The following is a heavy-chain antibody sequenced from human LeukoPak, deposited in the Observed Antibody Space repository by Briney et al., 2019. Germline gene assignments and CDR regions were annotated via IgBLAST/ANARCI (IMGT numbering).Heavy chain of an antibody. V-gene: IGHV3-11*01. CDR2: IDPSGTAL. CDR3: ARAAYNWN. CDR1: GFTLRDYV. Sequence: GGSLRLSCAASGFTLRDYVMSWVRQAPGKGLEWVSYIDPSGTALFYADSVKGRFTISRDNGKNSLYLQLRSLRADDTAVYYCARAAYNWNWGQGTLVTVSS. D-gene: IGHD1-20*01. J-gene: IGHJ4*02.